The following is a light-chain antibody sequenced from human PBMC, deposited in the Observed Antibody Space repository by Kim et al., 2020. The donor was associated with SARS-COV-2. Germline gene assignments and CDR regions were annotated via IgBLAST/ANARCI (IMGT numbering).Light chain of an antibody. J-gene: IGKJ4*01. CDR1: QTVIRS. V-gene: IGKV3-11*01. Sequence: EIVLTQSPATLSLSPGERATLSCRASQTVIRSLAWYQHKPGQAPRLLIYDASNRASGIPARFSGSGSGTDFTLTISSLESEDFAVYYCQQRTNWPALTFGGGTKVDIK. CDR2: DAS. CDR3: QQRTNWPALT.